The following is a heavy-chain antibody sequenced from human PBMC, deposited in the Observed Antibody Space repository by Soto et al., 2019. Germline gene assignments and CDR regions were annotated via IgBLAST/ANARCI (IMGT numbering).Heavy chain of an antibody. Sequence: EVQLLESGGGLVQPGGSLRLSCAASGFTFGTYAMNWVRQAPGKGLEWVSGITGSGGSTYYADSVKGRFTISRDNYENTLYLQMNSLRGDDTAVYYCAKDRSVDTRDWFDPWGQGTLVTVSS. CDR2: ITGSGGST. D-gene: IGHD5-18*01. CDR3: AKDRSVDTRDWFDP. J-gene: IGHJ5*02. CDR1: GFTFGTYA. V-gene: IGHV3-23*01.